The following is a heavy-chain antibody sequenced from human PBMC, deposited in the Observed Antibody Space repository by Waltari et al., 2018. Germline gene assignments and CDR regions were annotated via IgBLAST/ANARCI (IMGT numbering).Heavy chain of an antibody. Sequence: VHLVESGGGLVKSGGSLRRSCAASGFLFRNYNMDWVRQAPGKGLEWVSSISSDGKYIYYADSVEGRFTVSRDNAKSSLFVQMNSLRAEDTAVYYCAREYYYDGSTYDHWGQGTLVTVSS. CDR3: AREYYYDGSTYDH. CDR2: ISSDGKYI. D-gene: IGHD3-22*01. J-gene: IGHJ4*02. CDR1: GFLFRNYN. V-gene: IGHV3-21*06.